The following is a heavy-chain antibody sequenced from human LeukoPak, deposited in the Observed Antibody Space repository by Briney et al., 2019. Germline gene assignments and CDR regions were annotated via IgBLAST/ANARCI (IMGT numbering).Heavy chain of an antibody. CDR2: ISWNSGSI. D-gene: IGHD2-2*01. J-gene: IGHJ4*02. V-gene: IGHV3-9*01. CDR3: AKGRCSSTSCPVDY. CDR1: GFTFDDYA. Sequence: PGGSLRLSCAASGFTFDDYAMHWVRQAPGKGLEWVSGISWNSGSIGYADSVKGRFTISRDNAKNSLYLQMNSLRAEDTALYYCAKGRCSSTSCPVDYWGRGTLVTVSS.